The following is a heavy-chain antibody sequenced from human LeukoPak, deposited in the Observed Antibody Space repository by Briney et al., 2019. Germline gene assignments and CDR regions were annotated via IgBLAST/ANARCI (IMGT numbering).Heavy chain of an antibody. Sequence: SETLSLTCAVSGGSISSGGYSWSWIRQPPGKGLEWIGYIYHSGSTYYNPSLKSRVTISVDRSKNQFSLKLSSVTAADTAVYCCASSVYHYYGSGSYSGQFDYWGQGTLVTVSS. D-gene: IGHD3-10*01. J-gene: IGHJ4*02. CDR2: IYHSGST. CDR3: ASSVYHYYGSGSYSGQFDY. V-gene: IGHV4-30-2*01. CDR1: GGSISSGGYS.